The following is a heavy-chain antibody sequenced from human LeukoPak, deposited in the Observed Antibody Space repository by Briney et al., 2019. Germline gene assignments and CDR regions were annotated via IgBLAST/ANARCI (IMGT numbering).Heavy chain of an antibody. V-gene: IGHV3-30*03. D-gene: IGHD6-19*01. Sequence: GGSLRLSCAASGFTFSSYGMHWVRQAPGKGLEWVAVISYDGSNKYYADSVKGRFTISRDNSKNTLYLQMNSLRAEDTAVYYCARDELAGTPLYYFDYWGQGTLVTVSS. CDR1: GFTFSSYG. J-gene: IGHJ4*02. CDR3: ARDELAGTPLYYFDY. CDR2: ISYDGSNK.